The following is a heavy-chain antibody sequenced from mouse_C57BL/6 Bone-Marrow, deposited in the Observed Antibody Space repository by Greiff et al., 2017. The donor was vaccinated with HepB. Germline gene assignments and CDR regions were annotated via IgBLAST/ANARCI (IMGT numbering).Heavy chain of an antibody. CDR1: GYSFTSYY. Sequence: QVQLQQSGPELVKPGASVKISCKASGYSFTSYYIHWVKQRPGQGLEWIGWIYPGSGNTKYNEKFKGKATLTADTSSSTAYMQLSSLTSEDSAVYYCASPYDYDGPWYFYVWGTGTTVTVSS. V-gene: IGHV1-66*01. CDR3: ASPYDYDGPWYFYV. J-gene: IGHJ1*03. CDR2: IYPGSGNT. D-gene: IGHD2-4*01.